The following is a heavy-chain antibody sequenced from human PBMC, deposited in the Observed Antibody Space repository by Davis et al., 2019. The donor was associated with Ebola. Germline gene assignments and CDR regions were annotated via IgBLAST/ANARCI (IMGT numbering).Heavy chain of an antibody. D-gene: IGHD1-26*01. CDR2: IYYSGST. CDR1: GGSFSSYY. Sequence: GSLRLSCAVYGGSFSSYYWSWIRQPPGKGLEWIGYIYYSGSTTNYNPSLKSRVTMSVDTSKNLFSLRLSSVTAADTAVYYCTRSGSYRLNFDFWGQGTLVTVSS. V-gene: IGHV4-59*01. CDR3: TRSGSYRLNFDF. J-gene: IGHJ4*02.